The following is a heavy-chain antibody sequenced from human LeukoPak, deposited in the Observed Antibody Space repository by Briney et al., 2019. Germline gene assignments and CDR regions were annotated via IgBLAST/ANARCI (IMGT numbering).Heavy chain of an antibody. Sequence: SETLSLTCSVSGGSISGRRYYWGWIRQPPGRGLEWIGSIHYDGATYYNPSLKSRVTMSVDTSKNQFSLKLNSVTAADTAMYYCARGKIGYSSGWHSFDYWGQGTLVTVSS. J-gene: IGHJ4*02. V-gene: IGHV4-39*07. CDR1: GGSISGRRYY. CDR2: IHYDGAT. D-gene: IGHD6-19*01. CDR3: ARGKIGYSSGWHSFDY.